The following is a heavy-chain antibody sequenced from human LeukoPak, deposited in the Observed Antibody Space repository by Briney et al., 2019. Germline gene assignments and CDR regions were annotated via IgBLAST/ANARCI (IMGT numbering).Heavy chain of an antibody. CDR3: ARGQGRFDYDSSGYYITDLDY. CDR1: SGSISNFY. J-gene: IGHJ4*02. Sequence: PSETLSLTCTFSSGSISNFYWSWIRQPPGKGLEWIGYISYSGITKYNPSLKSRVAISIDTSKNQFSLRLSSVTAADTAVYYCARGQGRFDYDSSGYYITDLDYWGQGTLVTVSS. V-gene: IGHV4-59*01. D-gene: IGHD3-22*01. CDR2: ISYSGIT.